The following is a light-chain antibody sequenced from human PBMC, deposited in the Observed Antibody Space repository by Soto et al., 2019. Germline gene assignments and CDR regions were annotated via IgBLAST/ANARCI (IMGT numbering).Light chain of an antibody. V-gene: IGLV6-57*01. CDR2: DDN. CDR3: QSYHSSNLWV. Sequence: NFMLTQPHSVSASPGKTVTISCTRSSGSIPSNYVQWYQQRPGSSPTTVIYDDNQRPSGVPDRFSGSIDSPSNSASLTISGLRTEDEADYYCQSYHSSNLWVFGGGTQLTVL. J-gene: IGLJ3*02. CDR1: SGSIPSNY.